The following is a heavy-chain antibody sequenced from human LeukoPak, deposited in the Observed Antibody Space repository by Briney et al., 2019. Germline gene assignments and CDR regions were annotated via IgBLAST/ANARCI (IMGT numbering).Heavy chain of an antibody. D-gene: IGHD3-10*01. CDR3: ARVGGIRAAIDY. Sequence: PSETLSLTCAVYGGSFSGYYWSWIRQPAGKGLEWIGRIYTSGSTNYNPSLKSRVTMSVDTSKNQFSLKLSSVTAADTAVYYCARVGGIRAAIDYWGQGTLVTVSS. V-gene: IGHV4-59*10. CDR2: IYTSGST. J-gene: IGHJ4*02. CDR1: GGSFSGYY.